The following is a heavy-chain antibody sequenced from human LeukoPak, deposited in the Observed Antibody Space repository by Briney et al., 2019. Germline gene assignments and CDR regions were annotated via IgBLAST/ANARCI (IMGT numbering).Heavy chain of an antibody. D-gene: IGHD3-22*01. Sequence: GGSLRLSCAASGFTFSSYAMHWVRQAPGKGLEWVAVISYDGSNKYYADSVKGRFTISRDNSKNTLYLQMNSLRAEDTAVYYCARPEEGYYYDPEDAFDIWGQGTMVTVSS. CDR1: GFTFSSYA. J-gene: IGHJ3*02. CDR3: ARPEEGYYYDPEDAFDI. CDR2: ISYDGSNK. V-gene: IGHV3-30-3*01.